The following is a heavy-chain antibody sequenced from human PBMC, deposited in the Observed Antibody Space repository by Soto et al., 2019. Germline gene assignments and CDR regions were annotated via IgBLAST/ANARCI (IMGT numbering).Heavy chain of an antibody. Sequence: EVQLLETGGGLVQPGGSLRLSCAASGFTFSSYAMSWVRQAPGKGLEWVSAISGSGGSTYYADSVKGRFTISRDNSKNTLYLQMNSLRAEDTAVYYCAKGPIGDFWSGTYDWFDPWGHGNLVTVSS. CDR2: ISGSGGST. J-gene: IGHJ5*02. CDR3: AKGPIGDFWSGTYDWFDP. CDR1: GFTFSSYA. D-gene: IGHD3-3*01. V-gene: IGHV3-23*01.